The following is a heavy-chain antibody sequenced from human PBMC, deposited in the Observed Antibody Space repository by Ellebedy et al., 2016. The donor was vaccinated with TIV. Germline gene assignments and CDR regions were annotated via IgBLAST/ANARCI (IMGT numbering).Heavy chain of an antibody. Sequence: SETLSLXXAVYGGSFSGYYWSWIRQPPGKGLEWIGEINHSGSTNYNPSLKSRVTISVDTSKNQFSLKLSSVTAADTAVYYCARGKGIQLWLQRYFDYWGQGTLVTVSS. V-gene: IGHV4-34*01. D-gene: IGHD5-18*01. CDR1: GGSFSGYY. CDR3: ARGKGIQLWLQRYFDY. J-gene: IGHJ4*02. CDR2: INHSGST.